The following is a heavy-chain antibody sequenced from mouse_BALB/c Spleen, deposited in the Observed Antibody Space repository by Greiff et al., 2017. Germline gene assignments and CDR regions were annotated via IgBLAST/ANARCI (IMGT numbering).Heavy chain of an antibody. CDR2: INPSNGGT. J-gene: IGHJ3*01. CDR1: GYTFTSYY. D-gene: IGHD1-2*01. V-gene: IGHV1-53*01. Sequence: QVQLQQSGAELVKPGASVKLSCKASGYTFTSYYMYWVKQRPGQGLEWIGEINPSNGGTNFNEKFKSKATLTVDKSSNTAYLQLSSLTSEDTAVYYCARSGSYGYGFAYWGQGTLVTVSA. CDR3: ARSGSYGYGFAY.